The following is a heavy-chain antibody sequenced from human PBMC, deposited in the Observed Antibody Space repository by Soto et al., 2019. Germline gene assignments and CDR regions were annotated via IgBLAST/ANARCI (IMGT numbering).Heavy chain of an antibody. CDR2: VSGSGDST. D-gene: IGHD2-21*02. J-gene: IGHJ4*02. CDR1: AFTFSSYA. V-gene: IGHV3-23*01. Sequence: EVQLLESGGGLAQPGGSLRLSCAASAFTFSSYAMSWVRQAPGKGLEWVSAVSGSGDSTYYADSVKGRFTISRDNSKTPLDLQMNSLRAEDTAVYYCAKGRASDCPGCTQDYWGQGTLVTVSS. CDR3: AKGRASDCPGCTQDY.